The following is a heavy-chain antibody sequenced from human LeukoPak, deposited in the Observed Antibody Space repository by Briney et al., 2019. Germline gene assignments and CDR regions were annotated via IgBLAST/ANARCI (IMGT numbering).Heavy chain of an antibody. CDR2: INPNSGGT. D-gene: IGHD6-13*01. V-gene: IGHV1-2*02. CDR3: ARGPGTGYSSSWYPDYFDY. Sequence: GASVKVSCTASGYTFTGYYIHWVRQAPGQGLEWMGWINPNSGGTNYAQKFQGRVTMTRDTSISTAYMELSRLRSDDTAVYYCARGPGTGYSSSWYPDYFDYWGQGTLVTVSS. CDR1: GYTFTGYY. J-gene: IGHJ4*02.